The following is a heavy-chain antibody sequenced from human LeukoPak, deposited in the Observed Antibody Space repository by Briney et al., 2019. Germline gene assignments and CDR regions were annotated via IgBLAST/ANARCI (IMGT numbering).Heavy chain of an antibody. Sequence: GGSLRLSCAASGFTFSSYAMSWVRQAPGKGLEWVSAISGSGGSTYYADSVKGRFTISRDDSKNTLYLQMNSLRAEDTAVYYCAKDVFMMVVVVITGAFDIWGQGTMVTVSS. CDR3: AKDVFMMVVVVITGAFDI. CDR2: ISGSGGST. J-gene: IGHJ3*02. CDR1: GFTFSSYA. D-gene: IGHD3-22*01. V-gene: IGHV3-23*01.